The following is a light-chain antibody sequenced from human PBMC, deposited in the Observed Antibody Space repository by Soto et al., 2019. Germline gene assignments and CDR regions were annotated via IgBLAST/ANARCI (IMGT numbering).Light chain of an antibody. J-gene: IGLJ1*01. V-gene: IGLV2-23*02. CDR3: SSYAGSSTYV. CDR2: EVS. CDR1: NSDVGSYNL. Sequence: QSALTQPASVSGSPGQSITISCTGTNSDVGSYNLVSWYQQHPGKAPKLMIYEVSKRPSGFSNRFSGSKSGNTASLTISGLQAEDEAGYYCSSYAGSSTYVFGTGTKVTVL.